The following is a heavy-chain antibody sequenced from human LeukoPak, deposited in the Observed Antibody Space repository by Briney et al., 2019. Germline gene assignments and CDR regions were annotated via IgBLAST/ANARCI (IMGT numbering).Heavy chain of an antibody. J-gene: IGHJ4*02. V-gene: IGHV3-48*03. CDR3: AVATIKDYLDY. Sequence: PGGSLRLSCAASGFTFSSYEMNWVRQAPGKGLEWVSYISSSGSTIYYADSVKGRFTISRDNAKNSLYLQMNSLRAEDTAIYYCAVATIKDYLDYWGQGTLVTVSS. CDR2: ISSSGSTI. D-gene: IGHD5-24*01. CDR1: GFTFSSYE.